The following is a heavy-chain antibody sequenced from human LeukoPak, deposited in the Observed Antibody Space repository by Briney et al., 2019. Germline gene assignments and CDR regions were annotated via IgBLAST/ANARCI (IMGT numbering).Heavy chain of an antibody. CDR2: ISYDGSNK. CDR3: ARAPLAYCGGDCSEYFQH. CDR1: GFTFSSYG. D-gene: IGHD2-21*01. J-gene: IGHJ1*01. V-gene: IGHV3-30*19. Sequence: SGGSLRLSCAASGFTFSSYGMHWVRQAPGKGLEWVAVISYDGSNKYYADSVKGRFTISRDNSKNTLYLQMNSLRAEDTAVYYCARAPLAYCGGDCSEYFQHWGQGTLVTVSS.